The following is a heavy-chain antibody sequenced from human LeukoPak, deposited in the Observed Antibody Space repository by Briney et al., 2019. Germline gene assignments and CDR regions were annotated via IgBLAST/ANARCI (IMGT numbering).Heavy chain of an antibody. CDR1: GYTFTGYY. Sequence: ASVKVSCKASGYTFTGYYMRWVRQAPGQGLEWMGWISAYNGNTNYAQKLQGRVTMTTDASTSTAYMELRSLRSDDTAVYYCARDLAVAGTDTAMGEYWGQGTLVTVSS. J-gene: IGHJ4*02. V-gene: IGHV1-18*04. CDR3: ARDLAVAGTDTAMGEY. D-gene: IGHD6-19*01. CDR2: ISAYNGNT.